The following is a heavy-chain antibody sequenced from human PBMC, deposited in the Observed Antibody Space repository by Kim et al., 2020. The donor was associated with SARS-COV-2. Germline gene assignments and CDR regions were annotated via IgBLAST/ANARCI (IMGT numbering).Heavy chain of an antibody. J-gene: IGHJ2*01. D-gene: IGHD2-21*02. V-gene: IGHV4-34*01. CDR3: ARVPVVTPGPGDWYFDL. Sequence: LQRRVTISVDTSQNQFSLKLSSVTAADTAVYYCARVPVVTPGPGDWYFDLWGRGTLVTVSS.